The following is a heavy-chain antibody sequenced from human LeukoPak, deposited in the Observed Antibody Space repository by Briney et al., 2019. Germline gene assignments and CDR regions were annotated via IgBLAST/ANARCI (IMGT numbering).Heavy chain of an antibody. Sequence: PGGSLRLSCAASGFTFSSYAMHWVRQAPGKGLEWVAVISYDGSNKYYADSVKGRFTISRDNSKNTLYLQMNSLRAVDTAVYYCAKMLVVIPEPYAFDIWGQGTMVTVSS. V-gene: IGHV3-30-3*02. J-gene: IGHJ3*02. D-gene: IGHD3-22*01. CDR1: GFTFSSYA. CDR2: ISYDGSNK. CDR3: AKMLVVIPEPYAFDI.